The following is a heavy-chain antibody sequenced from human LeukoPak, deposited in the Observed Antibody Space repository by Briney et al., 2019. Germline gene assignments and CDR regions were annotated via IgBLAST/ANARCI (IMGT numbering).Heavy chain of an antibody. CDR3: ANGYGSGSYYSFDY. J-gene: IGHJ4*02. Sequence: GGSLSLSCAVSGFTFSSYAMSWVCQAPDQGQDLDSAISGSGGSTYYADSVKGRSTISRDNSKNTLYLQMNSLRAEDTAVYYCANGYGSGSYYSFDYWGQGTLVTVSS. CDR2: ISGSGGST. D-gene: IGHD3-10*01. V-gene: IGHV3-23*01. CDR1: GFTFSSYA.